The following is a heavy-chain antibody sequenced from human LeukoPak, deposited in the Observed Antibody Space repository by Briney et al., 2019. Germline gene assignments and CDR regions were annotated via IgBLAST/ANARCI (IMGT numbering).Heavy chain of an antibody. CDR1: GCTFSSYS. V-gene: IGHV3-21*01. CDR3: ARRAVAGHKHLDY. Sequence: GGSLRLSCAASGCTFSSYSMNWVRQAPGKGLEWVSSISSSSSYIYYADSVKGRFTISRDNAKNSLYLQMNSLRAEDTAVYYCARRAVAGHKHLDYWGQGTLVTVSS. J-gene: IGHJ4*02. CDR2: ISSSSSYI. D-gene: IGHD6-19*01.